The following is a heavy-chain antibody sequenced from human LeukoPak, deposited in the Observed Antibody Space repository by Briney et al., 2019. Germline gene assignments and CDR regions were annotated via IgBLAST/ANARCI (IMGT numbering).Heavy chain of an antibody. CDR3: ARGEVVTASLPDYFYYYMDV. J-gene: IGHJ6*03. CDR2: ISSSGSTI. Sequence: PGGSLRLSCAASGFTFSDYYMSWIRQAPGKGLEWVSYISSSGSTIYYADSVKGRFTISRDNAKNSLFLQMNSPRAEDTAVYYCARGEVVTASLPDYFYYYMDVWGKGTTVTISS. V-gene: IGHV3-11*04. CDR1: GFTFSDYY. D-gene: IGHD2-21*02.